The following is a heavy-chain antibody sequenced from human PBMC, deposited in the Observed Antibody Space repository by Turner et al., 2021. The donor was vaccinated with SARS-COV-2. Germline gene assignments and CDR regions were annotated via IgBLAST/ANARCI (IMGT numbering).Heavy chain of an antibody. CDR2: IDDRGST. CDR3: GSGDFIWFGA. J-gene: IGHJ5*02. Sequence: QLQLQESGPGLVKPAETLSLTCAVSGASISRSSDYWGWIRQPPGKGLEWIGNIDDRGSTYYNPSLKSRLTIFVDTSKNQVSLKMTSVTAADTAVYHCGSGDFIWFGAWGQGTLVTVSS. D-gene: IGHD5-12*01. V-gene: IGHV4-39*01. CDR1: GASISRSSDY.